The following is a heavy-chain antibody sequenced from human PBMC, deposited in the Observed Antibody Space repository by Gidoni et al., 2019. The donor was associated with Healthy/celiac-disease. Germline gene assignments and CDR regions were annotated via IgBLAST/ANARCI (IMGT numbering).Heavy chain of an antibody. D-gene: IGHD3-10*02. CDR3: ARRQTALTQLYTGIRAYNWFDP. Sequence: RQPPGKGLEWIGEINHSGSTNYNPSLKSRVTISVDTSKNQFSLKLSSVTAADTAVYYCARRQTALTQLYTGIRAYNWFDPWGQGTLVTVSS. V-gene: IGHV4-34*01. J-gene: IGHJ5*02. CDR2: INHSGST.